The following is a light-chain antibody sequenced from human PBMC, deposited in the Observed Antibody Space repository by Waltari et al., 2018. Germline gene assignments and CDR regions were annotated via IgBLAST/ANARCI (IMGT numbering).Light chain of an antibody. CDR3: SVWDDSLNGQV. CDR1: TSNIANNA. J-gene: IGLJ2*01. Sequence: QSVLTQPPSVSEAPRQRVTISCSGSTSNIANNAVNWYQQLPGKAPTLLIYDDDLLPSGVSDRFSASKSGTSASLGISGLQSEDEADYYCSVWDDSLNGQVFGGGTKLTVL. CDR2: DDD. V-gene: IGLV1-36*01.